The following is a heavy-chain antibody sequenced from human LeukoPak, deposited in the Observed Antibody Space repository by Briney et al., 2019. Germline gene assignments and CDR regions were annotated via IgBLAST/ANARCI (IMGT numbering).Heavy chain of an antibody. D-gene: IGHD6-13*01. CDR1: GYSFTSYW. J-gene: IGHJ6*02. CDR3: AGPGGSSLYYYGMDV. Sequence: GESLKISCKGSGYSFTSYWIGWVRQMPGKGLEWMGIIYPGDSDTRYSPSFQGQVTISADKSISTAYLQWSSLKASDTAIYYCAGPGGSSLYYYGMDVWGQGITVTVSS. V-gene: IGHV5-51*01. CDR2: IYPGDSDT.